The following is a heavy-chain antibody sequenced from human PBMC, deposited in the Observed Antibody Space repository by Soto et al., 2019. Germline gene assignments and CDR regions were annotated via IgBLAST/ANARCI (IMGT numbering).Heavy chain of an antibody. D-gene: IGHD2-15*01. CDR2: ISGSGGST. CDR1: GFTFSSYA. Sequence: GGSLRLSCAASGFTFSSYAMSWVRQAPGKGLEWVSAISGSGGSTYYADSVKGRFTISRDNSKNTLYLQMNSLRAEDTAVYYCAKDEGYCSGGSCYYFDYWGQGTLVTVSS. J-gene: IGHJ4*02. CDR3: AKDEGYCSGGSCYYFDY. V-gene: IGHV3-23*01.